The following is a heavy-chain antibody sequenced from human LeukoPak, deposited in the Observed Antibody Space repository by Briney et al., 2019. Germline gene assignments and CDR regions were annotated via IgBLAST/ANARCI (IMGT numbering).Heavy chain of an antibody. CDR3: ARRVQQLVRD. CDR1: GGTFSSSA. D-gene: IGHD6-13*01. CDR2: IIPIFGTA. V-gene: IGHV1-69*13. J-gene: IGHJ4*02. Sequence: SVKVSCKASGGTFSSSAISWVRQTPGQGLEWMGGIIPIFGTANYAQKFQGRVTITADESTSTAYMELSSLRSEDTAVFYCARRVQQLVRDWGQGTLVTVSS.